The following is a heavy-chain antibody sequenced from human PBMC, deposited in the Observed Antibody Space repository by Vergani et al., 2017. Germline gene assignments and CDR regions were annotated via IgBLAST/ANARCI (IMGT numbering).Heavy chain of an antibody. V-gene: IGHV3-30*02. CDR2: ISYDGSNK. CDR1: GFTFSDYA. D-gene: IGHD2-2*01. J-gene: IGHJ4*02. CDR3: AKVRDANQLPHY. Sequence: QMQLVDSGGGVVQPGGSLRLSCAASGFTFSDYAMHWVRQAPGKGLEWVAFISYDGSNKYYADSVKGRFTISRDNSKNTLYLQMNSLRTEDTAVYFCAKVRDANQLPHYWSQGTLVTVSS.